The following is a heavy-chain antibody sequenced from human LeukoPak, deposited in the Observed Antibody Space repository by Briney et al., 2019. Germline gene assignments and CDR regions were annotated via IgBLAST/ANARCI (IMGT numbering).Heavy chain of an antibody. J-gene: IGHJ4*02. D-gene: IGHD1-26*01. Sequence: SETLSLTCTVSGGSISSYYWSWIRQPPGKGLEWIGYIYTSGSTNHNPSLKSRVTISVDTSKNQFSLKLSSVTAADTAVYYCARLGEPGKLFDYWGQGTLVTVSS. V-gene: IGHV4-4*09. CDR3: ARLGEPGKLFDY. CDR2: IYTSGST. CDR1: GGSISSYY.